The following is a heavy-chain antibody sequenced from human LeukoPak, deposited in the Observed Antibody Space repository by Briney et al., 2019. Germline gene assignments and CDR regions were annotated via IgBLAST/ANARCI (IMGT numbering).Heavy chain of an antibody. CDR1: GYTFTSYG. Sequence: ASVKVSCKASGYTFTSYGISWVRQAPGQGLEWMGIINPSGGSTSYAQKFQGRVTMTRDTSTSTVYMELSSLRSEDTAVYYCARDRGSGWYSDYWGQGTLVTVSS. D-gene: IGHD6-19*01. V-gene: IGHV1-46*01. CDR3: ARDRGSGWYSDY. CDR2: INPSGGST. J-gene: IGHJ4*02.